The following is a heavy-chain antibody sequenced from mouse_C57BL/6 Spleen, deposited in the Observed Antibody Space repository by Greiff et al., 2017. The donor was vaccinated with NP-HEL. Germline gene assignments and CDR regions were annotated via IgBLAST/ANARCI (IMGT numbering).Heavy chain of an antibody. CDR3: ARLCSRYYFDY. CDR2: ISDGGSYT. Sequence: EVQLQESGGGLVKPGGSLKLSCAASGFTFSSYAMHWVRQTPEKRLEWVATISDGGSYTYYPDNVKGRFTISRDNAKNNLYLQMSHLKSEDTAIYYCARLCSRYYFDYWGQGTTLTVSS. D-gene: IGHD6-1*01. CDR1: GFTFSSYA. V-gene: IGHV5-4*01. J-gene: IGHJ2*01.